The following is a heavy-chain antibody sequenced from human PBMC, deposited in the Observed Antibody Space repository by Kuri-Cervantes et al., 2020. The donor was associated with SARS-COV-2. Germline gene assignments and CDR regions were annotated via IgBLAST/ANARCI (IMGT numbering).Heavy chain of an antibody. V-gene: IGHV3-66*01. J-gene: IGHJ4*02. Sequence: GESLKISCVASGFTFGSQAMSWVRQAPGKGLEWVPVIYSGGSTYYADSVKGRFTISRDNSKNTLYLQMNSLRAEDTAVYYCARGAVYCSGGSCYPDYWGQGTLVTVSS. CDR2: IYSGGST. CDR1: GFTFGSQA. D-gene: IGHD2-15*01. CDR3: ARGAVYCSGGSCYPDY.